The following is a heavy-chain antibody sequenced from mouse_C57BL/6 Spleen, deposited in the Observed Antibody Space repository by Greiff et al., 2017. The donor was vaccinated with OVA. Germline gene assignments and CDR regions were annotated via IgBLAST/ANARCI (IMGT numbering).Heavy chain of an antibody. CDR1: GFSLTSYG. D-gene: IGHD2-5*01. V-gene: IGHV2-3*01. CDR3: AKSNYARVYYAMDY. CDR2: IWGDGST. J-gene: IGHJ4*01. Sequence: VMLVESGPGLVAPSQRLSITCTVSGFSLTSYGVSWVRQPPGKGLEWLGVIWGDGSTNYHSALISRLSISKDTSNSQVFLKLNSLQTDDTATYYCAKSNYARVYYAMDYWGQGTSVTVSS.